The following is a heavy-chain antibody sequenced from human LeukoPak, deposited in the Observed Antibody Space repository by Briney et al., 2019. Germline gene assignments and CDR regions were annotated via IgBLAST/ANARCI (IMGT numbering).Heavy chain of an antibody. CDR1: GGSISSSSYY. Sequence: SETLSLTCTVSGGSISSSSYYGGWIRQPPGKGLEWIGTIYYSGTTYYIPSLKNRVTISVDTSKNQFSLKLSSVTAADTAVYYCARQSGWYYDFWSGYYTQHWGQGTLVTVSS. J-gene: IGHJ4*02. V-gene: IGHV4-39*01. D-gene: IGHD3-3*01. CDR3: ARQSGWYYDFWSGYYTQH. CDR2: IYYSGTT.